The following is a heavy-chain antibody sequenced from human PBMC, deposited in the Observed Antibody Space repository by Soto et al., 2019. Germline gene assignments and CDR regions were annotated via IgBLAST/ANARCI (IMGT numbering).Heavy chain of an antibody. D-gene: IGHD5-12*01. J-gene: IGHJ4*02. CDR3: ARGSSGYYFDY. CDR2: INHSGST. V-gene: IGHV4-34*01. Sequence: VQLQQWGAGLLKPSETLSLTCAVYGGSFSGYYWSWIRQPPGKGLEWLGEINHSGSTNYNTSLKGRVTMSVDTSKNQFSLTLSSVTAADTAVYYCARGSSGYYFDYWGQGTLVTVSS. CDR1: GGSFSGYY.